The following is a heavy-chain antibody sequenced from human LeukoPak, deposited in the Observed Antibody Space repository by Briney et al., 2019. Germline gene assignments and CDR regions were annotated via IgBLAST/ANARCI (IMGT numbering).Heavy chain of an antibody. CDR3: ARGGVVVPAAPVRSGPFDP. D-gene: IGHD2-2*01. CDR1: GFTFSSYW. V-gene: IGHV3-74*01. Sequence: GGSLRLSCAAPGFTFSSYWMHWVRQAPGKGLVWVSRINTDESSKSYADSVRGRFTISRDNAKNTLYLQMNSLRAEDTAVYYCARGGVVVPAAPVRSGPFDPWGQGTLVTVSS. CDR2: INTDESSK. J-gene: IGHJ5*02.